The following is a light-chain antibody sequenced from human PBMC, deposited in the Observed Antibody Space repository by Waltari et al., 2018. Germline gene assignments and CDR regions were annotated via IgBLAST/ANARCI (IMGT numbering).Light chain of an antibody. V-gene: IGKV3-20*01. CDR1: QSINSSY. CDR3: QHYGSASMYT. J-gene: IGKJ2*01. CDR2: GAS. Sequence: EIVLTQSPGTLSLSPGARATLSCRASQSINSSYLAWYQQTPGQAPRLLIYGASSRATGIPDRFSGSGSGTDFTLIISRLEPEDFAVYYCQHYGSASMYTFGQGTKLEIK.